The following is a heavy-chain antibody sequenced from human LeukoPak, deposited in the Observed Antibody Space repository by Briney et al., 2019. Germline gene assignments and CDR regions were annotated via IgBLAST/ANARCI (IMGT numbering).Heavy chain of an antibody. D-gene: IGHD3-3*01. J-gene: IGHJ4*02. V-gene: IGHV3-23*01. CDR1: GFTFSSYA. CDR3: AKERYDFWSGYYFYYFDY. Sequence: PGGSLRLSCAASGFTFSSYAMSWVRQAPGKGLEWVSAISGSGGSTYYADSVKGRFTISRDNSKNTLYLQMNSLRAEDTAVYYCAKERYDFWSGYYFYYFDYWGQGTLVTVSS. CDR2: ISGSGGST.